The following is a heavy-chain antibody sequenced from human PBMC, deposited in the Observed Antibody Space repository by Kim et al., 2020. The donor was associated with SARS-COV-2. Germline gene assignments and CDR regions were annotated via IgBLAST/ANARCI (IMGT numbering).Heavy chain of an antibody. CDR1: GFTFSNAW. D-gene: IGHD2-15*01. CDR2: IKSKTDGGTT. V-gene: IGHV3-15*01. CDR3: TTMGSEVDCSGGSCYLLSPFDY. J-gene: IGHJ4*02. Sequence: GGSLRLSCAASGFTFSNAWMSWVRQAPGKGLEWVGRIKSKTDGGTTDYAAPVKGRFTISRDDSKNTLYLQMNSLKTEDTAVYYCTTMGSEVDCSGGSCYLLSPFDYWGQGTLVTVSS.